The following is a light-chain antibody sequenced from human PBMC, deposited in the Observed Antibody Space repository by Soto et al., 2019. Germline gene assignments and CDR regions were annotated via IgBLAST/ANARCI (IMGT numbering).Light chain of an antibody. CDR2: GAS. CDR3: QQYNNWLGT. Sequence: EIVMTQSPATLSVSPGERATLSCRASQSVSSNLAWYQQKPGQAPRLLTYGASTRATGIPARFSGSGSGTEFTLTISSLQSEDFAVYYCQQYNNWLGTFGQGTKLEIK. V-gene: IGKV3-15*01. CDR1: QSVSSN. J-gene: IGKJ2*01.